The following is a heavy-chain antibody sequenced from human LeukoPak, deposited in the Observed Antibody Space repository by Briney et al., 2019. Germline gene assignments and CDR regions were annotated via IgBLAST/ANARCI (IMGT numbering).Heavy chain of an antibody. CDR1: GFTFSSYG. V-gene: IGHV3-21*01. J-gene: IGHJ4*02. Sequence: GGSLRLSCAASGFTFSSYGMNWVRQAPGKGLEWVSSISSSSSYIYYADSVKGRFTISRDNAKNSLYLQMNSLRAEDTAVYYCAPGSGSYYGSDFDYWGQGTLVTVSS. CDR2: ISSSSSYI. CDR3: APGSGSYYGSDFDY. D-gene: IGHD3-10*01.